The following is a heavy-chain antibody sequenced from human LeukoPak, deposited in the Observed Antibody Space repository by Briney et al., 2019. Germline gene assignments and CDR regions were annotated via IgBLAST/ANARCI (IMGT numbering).Heavy chain of an antibody. CDR2: IYYSGST. CDR1: GGSISSYY. J-gene: IGHJ4*02. D-gene: IGHD3/OR15-3a*01. CDR3: ARTDWTTKFDY. V-gene: IGHV4-59*01. Sequence: SETLSLTCTVSGGSISSYYWSWIRQPPGKGLEWIGYIYYSGSTNYNPSLKSRVTISVDTSKSQFSLKLSSVTAADTAVYYCARTDWTTKFDYWGQGTLVTVSS.